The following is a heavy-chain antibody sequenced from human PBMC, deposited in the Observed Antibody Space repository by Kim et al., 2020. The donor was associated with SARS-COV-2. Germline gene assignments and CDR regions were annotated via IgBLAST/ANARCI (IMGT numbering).Heavy chain of an antibody. J-gene: IGHJ3*02. CDR3: AGLASGHYAFDI. Sequence: YNPSLKSRVTISVDTSKNQFSLKLSSVTAADTAVYYCAGLASGHYAFDIWGQGTMVTVSS. D-gene: IGHD3-22*01. V-gene: IGHV4-31*02.